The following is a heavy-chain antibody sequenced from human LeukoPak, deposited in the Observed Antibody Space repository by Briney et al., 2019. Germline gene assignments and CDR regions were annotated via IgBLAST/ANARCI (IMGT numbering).Heavy chain of an antibody. J-gene: IGHJ6*03. CDR2: ISGSGGST. D-gene: IGHD2-15*01. CDR1: GFTFSSYA. Sequence: GGSLRLSCAASGFTFSSYAMSWVRQAPGKGLEWVSAISGSGGSTYYADSVKGRFTISRDNAKNSLYLQMNSLRAEDTAVYYCARDEVVANADYYYYYMDVWGKGTTVTVSS. CDR3: ARDEVVANADYYYYYMDV. V-gene: IGHV3-23*01.